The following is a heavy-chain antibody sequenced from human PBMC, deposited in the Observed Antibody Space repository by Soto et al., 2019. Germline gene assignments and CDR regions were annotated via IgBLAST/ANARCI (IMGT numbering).Heavy chain of an antibody. Sequence: SVKVSCKASGGTFSSYVISWVRQAPGQGLEWMGGIIPIFGTANYAQKFQGRVTITADKSTSTAYMELSSLRSEDTAVYYCASSNCSSTSCYRGLYYYYYGMDVWGQGTTVTVSS. D-gene: IGHD2-2*01. CDR2: IIPIFGTA. J-gene: IGHJ6*02. CDR1: GGTFSSYV. CDR3: ASSNCSSTSCYRGLYYYYYGMDV. V-gene: IGHV1-69*06.